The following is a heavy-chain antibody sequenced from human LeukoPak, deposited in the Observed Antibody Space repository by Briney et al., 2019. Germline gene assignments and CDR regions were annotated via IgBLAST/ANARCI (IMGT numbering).Heavy chain of an antibody. V-gene: IGHV3-23*01. CDR2: IGGSHGRT. J-gene: IGHJ4*02. Sequence: GGSLRLSCTASGFSFSNYAMSWVRQAPGRGLEWVSAIGGSHGRTYYADSVQGRFTISRDNSKDTLDLHMNSLRAGDTAVYYCAKERSDSRWYLYDYWGQGTLVTVSS. D-gene: IGHD6-13*01. CDR1: GFSFSNYA. CDR3: AKERSDSRWYLYDY.